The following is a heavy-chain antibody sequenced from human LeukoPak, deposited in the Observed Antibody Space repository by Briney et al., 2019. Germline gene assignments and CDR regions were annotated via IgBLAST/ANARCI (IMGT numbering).Heavy chain of an antibody. CDR1: GITLSNYG. J-gene: IGHJ4*02. D-gene: IGHD4-17*01. V-gene: IGHV3-23*01. CDR3: AKDYGDDGGYYFDY. CDR2: ISGSGGST. Sequence: GGSLRLSCAVSGITLSNYGMSWVRQAPGKGLEWVAGISGSGGSTYYADSVKGRFTISRDNSKNTLYLQMNSLRAEDTAVYYCAKDYGDDGGYYFDYWGQGTLVTVSS.